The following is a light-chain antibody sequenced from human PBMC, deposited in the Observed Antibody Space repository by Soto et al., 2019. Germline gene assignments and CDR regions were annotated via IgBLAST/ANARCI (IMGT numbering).Light chain of an antibody. J-gene: IGKJ4*01. CDR2: AAS. Sequence: DIQMTQSPSSVSAAVGDRVTINCRASQTISTWLAWYQHKPGKAPKLLIFAASILQSGVPSRFSGSGSGTEFTLTISSLQPEDVATYYCQQADSFPPTFGGGTNLEIK. V-gene: IGKV1-12*01. CDR1: QTISTW. CDR3: QQADSFPPT.